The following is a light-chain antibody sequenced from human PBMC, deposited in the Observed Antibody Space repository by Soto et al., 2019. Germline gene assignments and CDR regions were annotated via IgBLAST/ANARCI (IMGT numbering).Light chain of an antibody. CDR2: DTS. J-gene: IGKJ1*01. CDR3: QQCGSSPS. CDR1: QSVSSSY. Sequence: EIVLTQSPGTLSLSPGERATLSCRASQSVSSSYLAWYQQKPGQAPRLLIYDTSSRATGIPDRFSGSGSGTDFTLAIRRLEPEDVAVYYCQQCGSSPSFGPGTKVELK. V-gene: IGKV3-20*01.